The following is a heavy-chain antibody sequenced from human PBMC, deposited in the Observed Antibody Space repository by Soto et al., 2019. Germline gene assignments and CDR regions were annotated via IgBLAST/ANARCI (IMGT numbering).Heavy chain of an antibody. D-gene: IGHD3-10*01. Sequence: SETLSLTCTVSGGSISSGGYYWSWIRQHPGKGLEWIGYIYYSGSTYYNPSLKSRVTISVDTSKNQFSLKLSSVTAADTAVYYCARDKKGYYYGSGSYYNPPRGMDVWGQGTTVTVYS. CDR1: GGSISSGGYY. V-gene: IGHV4-31*03. CDR3: ARDKKGYYYGSGSYYNPPRGMDV. CDR2: IYYSGST. J-gene: IGHJ6*02.